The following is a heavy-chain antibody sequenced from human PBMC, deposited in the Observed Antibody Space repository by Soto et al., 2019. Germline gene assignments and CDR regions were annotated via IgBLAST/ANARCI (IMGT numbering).Heavy chain of an antibody. Sequence: SETLSLTCTVSGGPISSYYWSWIRQPPGKGLEWIGYIYYSGSTNYNPSLKSRVTISVDTSKNQFSLKLSSVTAADTAVYYCGRGYAFDIWGQGTMVTVSS. CDR3: GRGYAFDI. D-gene: IGHD3-10*01. CDR2: IYYSGST. V-gene: IGHV4-59*08. J-gene: IGHJ3*02. CDR1: GGPISSYY.